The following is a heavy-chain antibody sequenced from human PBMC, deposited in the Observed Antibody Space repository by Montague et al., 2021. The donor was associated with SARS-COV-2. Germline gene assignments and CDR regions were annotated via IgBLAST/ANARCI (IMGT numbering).Heavy chain of an antibody. Sequence: SKTLSLTCTVSGGSISSSSYYWGWLRQPPGKGLEWIGSIYYSGSTYYNPSLKSRVTISADTSKNQFSLKLSSATAADTAAYYCARQPLLRDLDWLSAAYGVDVWGQGTTVTVSS. V-gene: IGHV4-39*01. D-gene: IGHD3-9*01. CDR1: GGSISSSSYY. CDR3: ARQPLLRDLDWLSAAYGVDV. J-gene: IGHJ6*02. CDR2: IYYSGST.